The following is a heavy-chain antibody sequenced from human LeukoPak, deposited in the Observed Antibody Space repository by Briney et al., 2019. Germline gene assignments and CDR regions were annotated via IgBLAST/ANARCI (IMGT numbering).Heavy chain of an antibody. V-gene: IGHV6-1*01. D-gene: IGHD6-13*01. CDR1: GDSVSSNSAA. Sequence: SQTLSLTCAISGDSVSSNSAAWHWIRQSPSRGLEWLGRTYYRSTWNNDYAVSVKGRITIKADTTKNQFSLQLNSVTPEDSALYYCAGRVPYTSSWYGDYFDYWGQGTLVTVSS. CDR3: AGRVPYTSSWYGDYFDY. CDR2: TYYRSTWNN. J-gene: IGHJ4*02.